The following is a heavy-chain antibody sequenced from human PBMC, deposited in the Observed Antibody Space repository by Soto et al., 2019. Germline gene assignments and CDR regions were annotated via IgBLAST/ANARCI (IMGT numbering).Heavy chain of an antibody. Sequence: PGGSLRLSCAASGFKFSNYAMSWVRQAPGKGLEWVSLISATGGGTYYADSVKGRFTISRDNSHNTLYLQMNSLRAEDTAVYYCAKGSNYDFWSGYPYYYYYYGMDVWGQGTTVTVSS. CDR1: GFKFSNYA. J-gene: IGHJ6*02. D-gene: IGHD3-3*01. CDR2: ISATGGGT. V-gene: IGHV3-23*01. CDR3: AKGSNYDFWSGYPYYYYYYGMDV.